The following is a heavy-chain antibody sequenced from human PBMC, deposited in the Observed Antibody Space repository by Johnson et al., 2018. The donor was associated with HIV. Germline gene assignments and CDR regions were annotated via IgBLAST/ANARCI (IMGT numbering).Heavy chain of an antibody. Sequence: VQLVESGGGLVQPGGSLRLSCAASGFTFSSYWMHWVRQAPGKGLVWVGRIKSKTDGGTIDYAAPVKGRFTISRDDSKNTLYLQMKSLKIEDTAVYYCTTDLRLRGGYLKTGIGGGAFDIWGQGTMVTVSS. J-gene: IGHJ3*02. CDR2: IKSKTDGGTI. CDR3: TTDLRLRGGYLKTGIGGGAFDI. CDR1: GFTFSSYW. D-gene: IGHD1-1*01. V-gene: IGHV3-15*01.